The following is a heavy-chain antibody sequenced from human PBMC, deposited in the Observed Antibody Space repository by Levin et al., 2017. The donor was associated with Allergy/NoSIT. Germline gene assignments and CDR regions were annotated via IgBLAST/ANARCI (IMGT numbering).Heavy chain of an antibody. Sequence: PSETLSLTCAVSGGSISSGGYSWSWIRQPPGTGLEWIGYIYHSGSTYYNPSLKSRVTISVDRSKNQFSLKLSSVTAADTAVYYCARSDSREGDYYFDYWGQGTLVTVSS. V-gene: IGHV4-30-2*01. J-gene: IGHJ4*02. CDR2: IYHSGST. CDR1: GGSISSGGYS. D-gene: IGHD3-16*01. CDR3: ARSDSREGDYYFDY.